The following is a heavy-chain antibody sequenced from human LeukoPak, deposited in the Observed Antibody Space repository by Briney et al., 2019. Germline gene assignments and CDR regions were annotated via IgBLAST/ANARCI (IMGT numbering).Heavy chain of an antibody. CDR1: GFTFSSYS. J-gene: IGHJ4*02. Sequence: PGGALRLSCADSGFTFSSYSMNWVRQAAGQGLEWVSSIGISGSYKYYADSVRGRFTISRDDAKNSLYLKMNSLRAEDTAMYYCASGVIIATAGSLDYWGQGTLVTVSS. V-gene: IGHV3-21*01. D-gene: IGHD6-13*01. CDR2: IGISGSYK. CDR3: ASGVIIATAGSLDY.